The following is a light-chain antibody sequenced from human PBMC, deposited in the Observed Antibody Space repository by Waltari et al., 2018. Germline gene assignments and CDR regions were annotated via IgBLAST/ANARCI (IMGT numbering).Light chain of an antibody. CDR3: QSYDISLSVVV. CDR2: ANN. Sequence: QSVLTQAPSVSGAPGQRVSISCTGSSSNIGAGYDVHWYQQFPGTAPKVLIYANNNRPVGVPYRFSGSKSGSSASLAITGLQAEDEADYYCQSYDISLSVVVFGGGTQLTVL. V-gene: IGLV1-40*01. CDR1: SSNIGAGYD. J-gene: IGLJ2*01.